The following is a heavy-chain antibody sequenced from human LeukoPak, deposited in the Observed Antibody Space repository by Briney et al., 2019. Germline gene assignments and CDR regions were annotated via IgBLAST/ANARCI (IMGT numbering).Heavy chain of an antibody. Sequence: GGSLRLSCAASGFTFDDYAMHWVRQAPGKGLEWVSLISWDGGSTYYADSVKGRFTISRDNSKNSLYLQMNSLRAEDTALYYCAKDRNQYDFWGGYDAFDIWGQGTMVTVSS. J-gene: IGHJ3*02. D-gene: IGHD3-3*01. CDR3: AKDRNQYDFWGGYDAFDI. CDR1: GFTFDDYA. V-gene: IGHV3-43D*03. CDR2: ISWDGGST.